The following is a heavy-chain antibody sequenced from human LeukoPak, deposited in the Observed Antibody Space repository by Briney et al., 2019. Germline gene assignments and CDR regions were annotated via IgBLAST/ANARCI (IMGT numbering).Heavy chain of an antibody. CDR1: GFTFDDYA. J-gene: IGHJ4*02. Sequence: GGSLRLSCAASGFTFDDYAMQWVRQAPEKGLEWVSLISGDGGSTYYADSVKGRFTIPRDNSKNSLYLQMNSLRTEDTALYYCAKDMPAAGTCWGQGTLVTVSS. V-gene: IGHV3-43*02. CDR3: AKDMPAAGTC. D-gene: IGHD6-13*01. CDR2: ISGDGGST.